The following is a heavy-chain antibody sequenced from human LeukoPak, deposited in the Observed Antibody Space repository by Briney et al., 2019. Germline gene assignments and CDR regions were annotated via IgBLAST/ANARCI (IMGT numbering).Heavy chain of an antibody. V-gene: IGHV4-59*01. CDR3: ARLRGSSPLGAFDI. J-gene: IGHJ3*02. CDR2: IYYSGST. Sequence: PSGTLSLTCTVSGGSISSYYWSWIRQPPGKGLEWIGYIYYSGSTNYNPSLKSRVTISVDTSKNQFSLKLSSVTAADTAVYYCARLRGSSPLGAFDIWGQGTMVTVSS. D-gene: IGHD6-13*01. CDR1: GGSISSYY.